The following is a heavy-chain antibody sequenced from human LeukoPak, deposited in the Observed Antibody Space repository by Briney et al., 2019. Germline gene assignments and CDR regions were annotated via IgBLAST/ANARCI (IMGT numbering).Heavy chain of an antibody. CDR1: GFTFSKYW. Sequence: GGSLRLSCAASGFTFSKYWMLWVRQAPGKGLENVSRINTDGTVTTYADSVKGRFTVSRDNADNTMFLQMNSVRDQDTAVYYCATKQWLAPPPDSWGQGTPVTVSS. CDR3: ATKQWLAPPPDS. J-gene: IGHJ4*02. D-gene: IGHD6-19*01. CDR2: INTDGTVT. V-gene: IGHV3-74*01.